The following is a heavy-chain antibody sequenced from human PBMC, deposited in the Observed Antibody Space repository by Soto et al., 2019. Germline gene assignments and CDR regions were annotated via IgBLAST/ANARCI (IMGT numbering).Heavy chain of an antibody. Sequence: SGPTLVNPTQTLTLTCTFSGFSLSTSGMCVSWIRQPPGKALEWLARIDWDDDKYYSTPLKTRLTISKDTSKNQVVLTMTNMDPVDTATYYCARIIAAAGDNWFDPWGQGTLVTVSS. CDR3: ARIIAAAGDNWFDP. J-gene: IGHJ5*02. V-gene: IGHV2-70*11. CDR2: IDWDDDK. D-gene: IGHD6-13*01. CDR1: GFSLSTSGMC.